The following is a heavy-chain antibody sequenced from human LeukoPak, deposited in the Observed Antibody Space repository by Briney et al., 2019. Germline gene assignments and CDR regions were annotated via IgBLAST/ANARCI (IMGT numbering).Heavy chain of an antibody. CDR1: GFTFTSYA. D-gene: IGHD5-12*01. J-gene: IGHJ4*02. CDR3: AKGYSGYGTYYFDY. Sequence: PGGSLRLSCAASGFTFTSYAMSWVRQAPGKGLEWVSTIRYSGGDTYYADSVKGRFTISRDNSKNTLFLQLNSLTAEDTAVYFCAKGYSGYGTYYFDYWGQGTLVTVSS. V-gene: IGHV3-23*01. CDR2: IRYSGGDT.